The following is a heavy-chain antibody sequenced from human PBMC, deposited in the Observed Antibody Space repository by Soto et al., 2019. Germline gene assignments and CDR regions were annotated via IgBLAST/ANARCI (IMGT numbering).Heavy chain of an antibody. Sequence: QVQLVQSGAEVKKPGSSVKVSCKASGGTFSSYAISWVRQAPGQGLEWMGGIIPIFGTANYAQKFQGRVTITADESTSTAYMELSSLRSEDTAVYYCARGIAAAGTHYYYYGMDVWGQGTTVTVSS. J-gene: IGHJ6*02. CDR2: IIPIFGTA. CDR3: ARGIAAAGTHYYYYGMDV. V-gene: IGHV1-69*01. D-gene: IGHD6-13*01. CDR1: GGTFSSYA.